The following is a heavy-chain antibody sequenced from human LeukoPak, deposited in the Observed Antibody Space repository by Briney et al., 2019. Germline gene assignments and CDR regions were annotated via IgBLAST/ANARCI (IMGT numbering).Heavy chain of an antibody. J-gene: IGHJ6*04. D-gene: IGHD3-10*02. CDR3: AELGITMIGGV. V-gene: IGHV3-23*01. CDR2: INGRGGST. CDR1: GFTFSNYA. Sequence: GGSLRLSCAASGFTFSNYAMSWVRQAPGKGLEWVSSINGRGGSTYYADSVKGRFTISRDNSKNTLYLQMNSLRAEETAVYYCAELGITMIGGVWGKGTTVTISS.